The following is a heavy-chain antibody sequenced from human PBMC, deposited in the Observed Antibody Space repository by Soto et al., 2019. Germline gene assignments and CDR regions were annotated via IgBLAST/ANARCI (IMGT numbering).Heavy chain of an antibody. V-gene: IGHV1-2*04. CDR1: GYTFTGYY. D-gene: IGHD2-8*01. CDR2: INPNSGGT. Sequence: ASVKVSCKASGYTFTGYYMHWVRQAPGQGLEWMGWINPNSGGTNYAQKFQGWVTMTRDTSISTAYMELSRLSSDDTAVHYCARCQYCTNGLCYGVWWFDPWGQGTLVTVSS. J-gene: IGHJ5*02. CDR3: ARCQYCTNGLCYGVWWFDP.